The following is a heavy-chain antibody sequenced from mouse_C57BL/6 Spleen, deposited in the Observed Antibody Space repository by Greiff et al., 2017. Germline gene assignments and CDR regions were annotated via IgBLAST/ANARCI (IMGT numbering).Heavy chain of an antibody. J-gene: IGHJ3*01. CDR2: FYPGSGSI. V-gene: IGHV1-62-2*01. CDR3: ARHEDRSCDDAWFAY. Sequence: QVQLQQSGAELVKPGASVKLSCKASGYTFTEYTIHWVKQTSGQGLEWIGWFYPGSGSIKYNEKFKDKATLTADKSSSTVYMELSRLTAEDSAVYFCARHEDRSCDDAWFAYWGQGTLGTVSA. CDR1: GYTFTEYT. D-gene: IGHD2-3*01.